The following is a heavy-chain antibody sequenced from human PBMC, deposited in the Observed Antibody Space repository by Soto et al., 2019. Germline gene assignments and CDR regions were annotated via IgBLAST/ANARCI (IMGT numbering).Heavy chain of an antibody. Sequence: QVQLVQSGAEVKKPGASVKVSCKASGYTFTSYEINWVRQATGQGLEYLGWMNPNSGKTAYVQKFQGRVTMTWDTSITTAYMELSSLRSEETAVYFCARGIKYGAYSRWFDPWGQGTLVTVSS. CDR1: GYTFTSYE. V-gene: IGHV1-8*01. CDR3: ARGIKYGAYSRWFDP. D-gene: IGHD4-17*01. J-gene: IGHJ5*02. CDR2: MNPNSGKT.